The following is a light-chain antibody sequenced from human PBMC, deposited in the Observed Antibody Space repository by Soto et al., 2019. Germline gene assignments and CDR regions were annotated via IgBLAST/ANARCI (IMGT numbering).Light chain of an antibody. J-gene: IGLJ1*01. CDR1: GSDIGTFNR. Sequence: QSVLTQPPSVSGSPGQSVTISCTGTGSDIGTFNRVSWYQQPPGTASKLLIYDVNNRPSGVPDRFSGSKSGNTASLTISGLQAEDEADYYCSSYTSSSTYVFGTGTKLTVL. CDR3: SSYTSSSTYV. CDR2: DVN. V-gene: IGLV2-18*02.